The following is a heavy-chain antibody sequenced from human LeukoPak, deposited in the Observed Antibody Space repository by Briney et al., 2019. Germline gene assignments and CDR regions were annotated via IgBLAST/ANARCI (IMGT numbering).Heavy chain of an antibody. CDR1: GGSISSGSYY. CDR3: ARVWEFGVVIRPYYNWFDP. CDR2: IYHSGST. V-gene: IGHV4-39*07. Sequence: PSQTLSLTCTVSGGSISSGSYYWSWIRQPPGKGLEWIGSIYHSGSTYYNPSLKSRVTISVDTSKNQFSLKLSSVTAADTAVYYCARVWEFGVVIRPYYNWFDPWGQGTLVTVSS. D-gene: IGHD3-3*01. J-gene: IGHJ5*02.